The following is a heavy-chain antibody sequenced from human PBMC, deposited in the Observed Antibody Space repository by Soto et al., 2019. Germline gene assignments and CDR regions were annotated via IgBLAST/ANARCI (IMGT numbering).Heavy chain of an antibody. Sequence: ASVKVSCKASGYIFNDYGITWVRQAPGQGLEWVGWISTSIGHTNYAQGFQGRVTLTTDSSTTTAYLDLRGLRSDDTAVYYCARASYCSGGTCTNWFYPWGQGTQVT. CDR2: ISTSIGHT. J-gene: IGHJ5*02. CDR3: ARASYCSGGTCTNWFYP. V-gene: IGHV1-18*01. CDR1: GYIFNDYG. D-gene: IGHD2-15*01.